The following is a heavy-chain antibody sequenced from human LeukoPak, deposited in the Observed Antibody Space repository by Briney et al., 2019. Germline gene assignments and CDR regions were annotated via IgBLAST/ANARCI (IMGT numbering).Heavy chain of an antibody. CDR2: IYSGGST. J-gene: IGHJ6*02. V-gene: IGHV3-53*01. CDR3: ARDSYGDYQPSPYYGMDV. Sequence: PGGSLRVSCAASGFTVSINYMSWVRQAPGKGLEWVSVIYSGGSTYYADSVKGRFTISRDNSKNTLYLQMNSLRAEDTAVYYCARDSYGDYQPSPYYGMDVWGQGTTVTVSS. CDR1: GFTVSINY. D-gene: IGHD4-17*01.